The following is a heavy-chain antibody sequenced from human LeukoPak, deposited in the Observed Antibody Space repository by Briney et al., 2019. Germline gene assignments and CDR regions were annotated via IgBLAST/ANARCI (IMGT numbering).Heavy chain of an antibody. CDR3: ARAYTFGGVIVAFDY. V-gene: IGHV3-48*03. CDR1: GFTFSSYE. D-gene: IGHD3-16*02. Sequence: PGGSLRLSCAASGFTFSSYEMNWVRQAPGKGLEGVSYISSSGSTIYYADAVKGRFTISRDNAKNSLYLQMNSLRAEDTAVYYCARAYTFGGVIVAFDYWGQGTLVTVSS. CDR2: ISSSGSTI. J-gene: IGHJ4*02.